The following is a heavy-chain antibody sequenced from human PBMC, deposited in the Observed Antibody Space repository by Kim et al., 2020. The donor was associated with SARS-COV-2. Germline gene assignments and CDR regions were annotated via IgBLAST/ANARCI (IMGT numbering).Heavy chain of an antibody. V-gene: IGHV3-23*01. Sequence: TYYADSVKGRFTISRDNSKNTLYLQMNSLRAEDTAVYYCAKCGSVTTWDYWGQGTLVTVSS. J-gene: IGHJ4*02. D-gene: IGHD4-17*01. CDR2: T. CDR3: AKCGSVTTWDY.